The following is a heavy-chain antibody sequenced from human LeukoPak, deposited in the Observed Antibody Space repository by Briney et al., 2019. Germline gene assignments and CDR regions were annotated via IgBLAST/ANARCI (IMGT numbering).Heavy chain of an antibody. Sequence: SVKVSCKASGYTFTGYYMHWVRQAPGQGLEWMGRIIPILDISNYAQKFQGRVTITADKSTSTAYMELSRLRSEDTAVYYCARDIGVGIVATIPFDYWGQGTLVTASS. J-gene: IGHJ4*02. CDR3: ARDIGVGIVATIPFDY. D-gene: IGHD5-12*01. CDR2: IIPILDIS. CDR1: GYTFTGYY. V-gene: IGHV1-69*04.